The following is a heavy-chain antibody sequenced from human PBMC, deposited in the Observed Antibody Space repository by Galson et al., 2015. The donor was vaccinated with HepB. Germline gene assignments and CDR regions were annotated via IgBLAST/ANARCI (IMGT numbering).Heavy chain of an antibody. Sequence: PALVKPTQTLTLTCTFSGFSLSTSGMCVSWIRQPPGKALEWLALIDWDDDKYYSTSLKTRLTISKDTSKNQVVLTMTNMDPVDTATYYCARTTREGVGATAEDFLAFDIWGQGTMVTVSS. D-gene: IGHD1-26*01. CDR1: GFSLSTSGMC. V-gene: IGHV2-70*01. J-gene: IGHJ3*02. CDR3: ARTTREGVGATAEDFLAFDI. CDR2: IDWDDDK.